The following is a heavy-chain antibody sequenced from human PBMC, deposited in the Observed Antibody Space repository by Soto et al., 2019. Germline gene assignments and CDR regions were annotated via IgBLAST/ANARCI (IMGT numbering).Heavy chain of an antibody. CDR2: VFHSGTT. V-gene: IGHV4-30-4*01. J-gene: IGHJ6*02. CDR3: ARARGYCTGASCSLFYFYGLDV. CDR1: GDSITSGTYY. D-gene: IGHD2-8*02. Sequence: QVQLQESGPGLVKPSQTLSLTCTVSGDSITSGTYYWSWIRQPPGKGLEWVGFVFHSGTTFYNPSLKSRVLMSADTSKTQFSLNVRSLTVADTAVYYCARARGYCTGASCSLFYFYGLDVWGQGTTVSVSS.